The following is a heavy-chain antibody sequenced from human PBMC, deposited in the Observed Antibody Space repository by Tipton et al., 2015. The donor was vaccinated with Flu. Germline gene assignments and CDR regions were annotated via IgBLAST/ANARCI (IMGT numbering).Heavy chain of an antibody. D-gene: IGHD1-26*01. CDR2: IIQDGSEK. CDR1: GFTFSEYW. CDR3: ARALTEWQLPRYFDL. Sequence: SLRLSCAASGFTFSEYWMDWVRQAPGKGLEWMANIIQDGSEKYSVDSVKGRFTISRDNAKNSLYLQMNSLRAEDTAVYYCARALTEWQLPRYFDLWGRGTLVTASS. V-gene: IGHV3-7*01. J-gene: IGHJ2*01.